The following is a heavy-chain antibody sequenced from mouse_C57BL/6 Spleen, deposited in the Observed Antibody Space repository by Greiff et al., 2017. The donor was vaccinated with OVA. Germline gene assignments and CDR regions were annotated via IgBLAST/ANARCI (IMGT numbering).Heavy chain of an antibody. Sequence: QVQLQQPGAELVKPGASVKMSCKASGFTFTSSWITWVKPRPGQGLEWIGDIYPGSGSPNYNEKFKSKATLTVDTSSSTAYMQLSSLTSEDSAVYYCARPIDYYGSSYYFDYWGQGTTLTVSS. CDR2: IYPGSGSP. CDR3: ARPIDYYGSSYYFDY. CDR1: GFTFTSSW. D-gene: IGHD1-1*01. J-gene: IGHJ2*01. V-gene: IGHV1-55*01.